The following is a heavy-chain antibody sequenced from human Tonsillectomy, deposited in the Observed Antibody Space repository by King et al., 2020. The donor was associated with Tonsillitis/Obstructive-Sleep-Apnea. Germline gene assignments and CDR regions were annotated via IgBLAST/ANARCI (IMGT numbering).Heavy chain of an antibody. D-gene: IGHD3-3*01. CDR2: ISYDGSNK. Sequence: VQLVESGGGVVQPGRSLRLSCAASGFTFSNYAMHWVRQAPGKGLEWVAVISYDGSNKYYADSVKGRFTISRDNSKNTLYLQMNSLRAEDTAVYYCARGHDFWSGYYQLLDYWGQGNLVTVSS. CDR1: GFTFSNYA. J-gene: IGHJ4*02. CDR3: ARGHDFWSGYYQLLDY. V-gene: IGHV3-30*01.